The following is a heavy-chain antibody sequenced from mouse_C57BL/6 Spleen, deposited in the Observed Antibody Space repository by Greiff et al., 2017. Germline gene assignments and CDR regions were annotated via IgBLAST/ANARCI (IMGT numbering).Heavy chain of an antibody. CDR1: GFTFTDYY. CDR2: IRNKANGYTT. V-gene: IGHV7-3*01. J-gene: IGHJ4*01. Sequence: EVKVVESGGGLVQPGGSLSLSCAASGFTFTDYYMSWVRQPPGKALEWLGFIRNKANGYTTEYSASVKGRFTISRDNSQSILYLQMNALRAEDSATYYCARHGYYAMDYWGQGPSVTVSS. CDR3: ARHGYYAMDY.